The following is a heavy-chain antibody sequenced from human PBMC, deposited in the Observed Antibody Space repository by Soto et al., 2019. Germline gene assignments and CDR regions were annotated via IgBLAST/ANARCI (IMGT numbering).Heavy chain of an antibody. V-gene: IGHV3-30*03. CDR2: ISYDGNNE. D-gene: IGHD4-4*01. CDR1: GFSFSNYA. CDR3: SVTTVDDY. Sequence: QVQLMESGGGVVQPGRSLRLSCAASGFSFSNYAIHWVRQAPGKGLEWVAVISYDGNNEYYADSVKGRFTISRDNSKNTLYLQMNSLRGEDTAVYYCSVTTVDDYWGQGTLVTVSS. J-gene: IGHJ4*02.